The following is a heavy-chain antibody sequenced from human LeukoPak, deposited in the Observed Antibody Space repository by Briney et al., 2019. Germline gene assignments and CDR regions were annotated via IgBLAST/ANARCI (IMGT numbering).Heavy chain of an antibody. CDR2: ISSSDSTI. D-gene: IGHD6-13*01. CDR1: RFTFSDYY. V-gene: IGHV3-11*01. Sequence: GGSLRLSCAASRFTFSDYYMTWIRQAPGKGLEWVSYISSSDSTIYYADSVKGRFTISRDNAKNSLYLQMNSLAADDPAVYYCARVYISSRGYYYMDVWGKGTTVTISS. J-gene: IGHJ6*03. CDR3: ARVYISSRGYYYMDV.